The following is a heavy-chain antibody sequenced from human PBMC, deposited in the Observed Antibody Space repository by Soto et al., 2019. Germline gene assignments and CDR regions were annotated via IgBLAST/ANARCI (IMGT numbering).Heavy chain of an antibody. CDR1: GFTFPSAA. CDR3: ARTGITISRVDYYYYYYMDV. Sequence: SVQVSCQGSGFTFPSAAVQWVRKARGQRLEWIGWIVVGSGNTNYAQKFQERVTITRDMSTSTAYMELSSLRSEDTAVYYCARTGITISRVDYYYYYYMDVWGKGTTVTVS. J-gene: IGHJ6*03. D-gene: IGHD3-9*01. CDR2: IVVGSGNT. V-gene: IGHV1-58*01.